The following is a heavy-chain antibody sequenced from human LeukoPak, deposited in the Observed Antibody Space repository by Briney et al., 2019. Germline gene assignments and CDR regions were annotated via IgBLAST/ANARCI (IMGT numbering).Heavy chain of an antibody. V-gene: IGHV1-46*01. CDR1: GYTFTSYY. CDR2: INPSGGST. D-gene: IGHD3-10*01. CDR3: ARSYGSGSYYLYYFDY. J-gene: IGHJ4*02. Sequence: ASVKVSCKASGYTFTSYYIHWVRQAPGQGLEWMGIINPSGGSTSYAQKFQGRVTMTRDTSTSTVYMELSSLRSEDTAVYYCARSYGSGSYYLYYFDYWGQGTLVTVSS.